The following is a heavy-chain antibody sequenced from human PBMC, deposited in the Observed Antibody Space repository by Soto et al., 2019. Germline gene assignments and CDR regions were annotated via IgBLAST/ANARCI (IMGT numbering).Heavy chain of an antibody. CDR2: INPSGGST. Sequence: ASVKVYCKASGYTFTSYYMHWVRQAPGQGLEWMGIINPSGGSTSYAQKFQGRVTMTRDTSTSTVYMELSSLRSEDTAVYYCARDTGDFWSGSPYGMDVWSQGTTVTVSS. CDR1: GYTFTSYY. J-gene: IGHJ6*02. V-gene: IGHV1-46*01. CDR3: ARDTGDFWSGSPYGMDV. D-gene: IGHD3-3*01.